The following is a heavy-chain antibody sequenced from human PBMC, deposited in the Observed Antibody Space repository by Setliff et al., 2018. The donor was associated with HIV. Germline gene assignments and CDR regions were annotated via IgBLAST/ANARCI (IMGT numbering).Heavy chain of an antibody. D-gene: IGHD3-9*01. CDR1: GFTFRNAW. CDR2: IKSKSDGGTT. V-gene: IGHV3-15*05. J-gene: IGHJ2*01. Sequence: GGSLRLSCAASGFTFRNAWMSWVRQAPGKGLEWVGRIKSKSDGGTTSYAAPVKGRFTISRDDSRNTLYLQMNSMKSDDTATYYCVGHYYDPLTGYYVWFFDVWGRGTLVTVSS. CDR3: VGHYYDPLTGYYVWFFDV.